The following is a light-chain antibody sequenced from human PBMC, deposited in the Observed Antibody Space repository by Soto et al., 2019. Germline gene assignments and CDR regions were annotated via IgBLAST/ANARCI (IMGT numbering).Light chain of an antibody. Sequence: EIVLTQSPGTLSWSPGERASLSCRASQSVPRSYLAWYQQKPGQAPRLLIYGTSSRVTGIPDRFSGSGSGTDFTLTISSLEPEDFAVYYCQQRSNLITFGQGTRLEIK. CDR2: GTS. CDR3: QQRSNLIT. CDR1: QSVPRSY. V-gene: IGKV3D-20*02. J-gene: IGKJ5*01.